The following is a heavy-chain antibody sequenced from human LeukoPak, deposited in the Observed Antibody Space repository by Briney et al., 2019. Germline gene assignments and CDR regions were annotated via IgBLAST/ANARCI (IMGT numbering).Heavy chain of an antibody. CDR1: GGSISSYY. CDR2: IYSSGST. D-gene: IGHD3-22*01. V-gene: IGHV4-59*01. CDR3: ARADSGGDSSGYNWFDP. Sequence: NPSEILSLTCTVSGGSISSYYWSWIRQPPGKGLEWIGYIYSSGSTNYNPSLKSRVTISVDTSKNQFSLKLTSVTAADTAVYYCARADSGGDSSGYNWFDPWGQGTLVTVSS. J-gene: IGHJ5*02.